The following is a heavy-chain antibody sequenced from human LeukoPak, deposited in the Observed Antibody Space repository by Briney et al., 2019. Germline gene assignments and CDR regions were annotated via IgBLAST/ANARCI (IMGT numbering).Heavy chain of an antibody. CDR2: INHSGST. J-gene: IGHJ6*02. D-gene: IGHD3-3*01. CDR1: GGSFSGYY. Sequence: SETLSLTCAVYGGSFSGYYWSWIRQPPGKGLEWIGEINHSGSTNYNPSLKSRVTISVDTSKNQFSLQLSSVTAADTAVYYCARGRGTIFGVGQSYYYYYYGMDVWGQGTTVTVSS. CDR3: ARGRGTIFGVGQSYYYYYYGMDV. V-gene: IGHV4-34*01.